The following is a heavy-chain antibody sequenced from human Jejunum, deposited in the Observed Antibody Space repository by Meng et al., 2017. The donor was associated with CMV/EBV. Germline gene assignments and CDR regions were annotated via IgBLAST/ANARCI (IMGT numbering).Heavy chain of an antibody. V-gene: IGHV3-23*01. CDR1: GFTFSRYG. Sequence: YGFTFSRYGKSWVRQVPGKGLEWVSTISGSGASIYYADSVKGRFTISRDSSKNTVYLQMNSLRAEDTAVYYCAKMGFYDYYGMDVWGQGTTVTVSS. J-gene: IGHJ6*02. CDR2: ISGSGASI. CDR3: AKMGFYDYYGMDV.